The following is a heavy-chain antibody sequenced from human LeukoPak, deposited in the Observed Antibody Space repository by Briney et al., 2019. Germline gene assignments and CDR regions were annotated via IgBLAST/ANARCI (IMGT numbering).Heavy chain of an antibody. CDR3: AKDITPYSSSWDSFDY. D-gene: IGHD6-13*01. J-gene: IGHJ4*02. V-gene: IGHV3-7*03. CDR2: IHQDGSAK. CDR1: GFTFSGYW. Sequence: GGSLRLSCAASGFTFSGYWMSWVRQAPGKGLEWVANIHQDGSAKNYVDSVKGRFTISRDNANNSLYLQMNSLRAEDTALYYCAKDITPYSSSWDSFDYWGQGTLVTVSS.